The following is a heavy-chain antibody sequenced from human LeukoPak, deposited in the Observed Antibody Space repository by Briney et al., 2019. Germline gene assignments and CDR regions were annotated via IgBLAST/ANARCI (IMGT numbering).Heavy chain of an antibody. J-gene: IGHJ5*02. CDR1: GGSISSYY. V-gene: IGHV4-38-2*02. Sequence: SETLSLTCTVSGGSISSYYWGWIRQPPGKGLEWIGSIYHSGNTYFDPSLKSRLSISVDTSRNQFSLKLSSVTAADTAVYYCARGHSSGYYFSAWFDPWAREPWSPSPQ. D-gene: IGHD6-19*01. CDR2: IYHSGNT. CDR3: ARGHSSGYYFSAWFDP.